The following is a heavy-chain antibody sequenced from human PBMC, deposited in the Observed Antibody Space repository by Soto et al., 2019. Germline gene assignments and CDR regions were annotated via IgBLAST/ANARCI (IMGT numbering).Heavy chain of an antibody. CDR1: EFTFDDYA. CDR2: ISRNSINI. V-gene: IGHV3-9*01. J-gene: IGHJ6*03. CDR3: AKETQLRVPAAEGDYYYYQMDV. Sequence: PGGSLRLSCVVSEFTFDDYAMHWVRQAPGKGLEWVSGISRNSINIGYADSVKGRFTVSRGNARNSLYLQMTSLRVEDTALYFCAKETQLRVPAAEGDYYYYQMDVWGKGTTVTVSS. D-gene: IGHD2-2*01.